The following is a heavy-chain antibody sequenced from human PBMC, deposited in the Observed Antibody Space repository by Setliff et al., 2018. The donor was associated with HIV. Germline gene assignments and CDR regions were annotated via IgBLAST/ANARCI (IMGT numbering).Heavy chain of an antibody. CDR3: ARGLSFYDPGGFDY. Sequence: SETLSLTCTVSGGSISSYYWSWIRQPPGKGLEWIGYIYTSGSTNYNPSLKSRVTISVDTSKNQLSLKLSSVTAADTAVSYGARGLSFYDPGGFDYWGQGTLVTVSS. D-gene: IGHD3-22*01. CDR2: IYTSGST. V-gene: IGHV4-4*09. J-gene: IGHJ4*02. CDR1: GGSISSYY.